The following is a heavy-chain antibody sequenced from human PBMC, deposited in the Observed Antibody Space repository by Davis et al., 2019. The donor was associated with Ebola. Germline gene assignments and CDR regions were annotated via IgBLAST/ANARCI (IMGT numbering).Heavy chain of an antibody. CDR2: IYYNEGT. CDR1: DDSIDIYS. J-gene: IGHJ4*02. D-gene: IGHD1-20*01. CDR3: ARDDVTGLMDS. V-gene: IGHV4-59*12. Sequence: SETLSLTCTVSDDSIDIYSWSWIRQPPGKGLEWIGYIYYNEGTNYNPSLKSRVTISVDTSQNHFSLRLSSVTAADTALYYCARDDVTGLMDSWGQGTLVTVSS.